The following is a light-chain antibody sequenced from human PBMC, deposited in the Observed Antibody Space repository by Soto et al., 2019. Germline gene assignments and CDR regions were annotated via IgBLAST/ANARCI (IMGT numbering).Light chain of an antibody. J-gene: IGKJ2*01. CDR3: QHYLSYTYT. CDR1: QGISSY. CDR2: AAA. Sequence: AIRMTQSPSSFSASTGDRVTITCRASQGISSYLAWYQQKPGKAPKLLIYAAATLQRGAPSRFSASGSGTDFTLTISRLQSEDFATYYCQHYLSYTYTFGQGTKLEI. V-gene: IGKV1-8*01.